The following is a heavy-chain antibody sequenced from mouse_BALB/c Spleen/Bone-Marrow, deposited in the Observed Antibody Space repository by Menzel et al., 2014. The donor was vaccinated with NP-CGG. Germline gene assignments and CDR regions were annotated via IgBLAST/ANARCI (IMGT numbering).Heavy chain of an antibody. CDR1: GYTFTSYW. CDR3: ERGDGYAPFAY. V-gene: IGHV1S41*01. Sequence: DLVKPGASVKLSCKASGYTFTSYWINWIKQRPGQGLEWIGRIAPGSGSTYYNEMFKGKATLTVDTSSSTAYIQPSSLSSEDSVVYFGERGDGYAPFAYGGQGTLSSFSA. D-gene: IGHD2-2*01. J-gene: IGHJ3*01. CDR2: IAPGSGST.